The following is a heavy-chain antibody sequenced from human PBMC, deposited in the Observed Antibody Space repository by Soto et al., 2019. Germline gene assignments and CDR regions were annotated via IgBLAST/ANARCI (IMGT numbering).Heavy chain of an antibody. CDR2: IYYSGST. V-gene: IGHV4-31*03. J-gene: IGHJ4*02. CDR1: GGSISSGGYY. Sequence: QVQLQESGPGLVKPSQTLSLTCTVSGGSISSGGYYWSWIRQHPGKGLEWIGYIYYSGSTYYNPSLKSRATRSVDTSKNQFSLKLSAVTAADTAVYDCARALAGAGTGMVDYGGQGTLVTVSS. CDR3: ARALAGAGTGMVDY. D-gene: IGHD6-19*01.